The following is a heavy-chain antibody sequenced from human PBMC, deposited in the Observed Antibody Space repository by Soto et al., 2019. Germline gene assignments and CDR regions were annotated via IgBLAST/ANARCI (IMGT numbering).Heavy chain of an antibody. CDR3: ARRGGSGGSSTGWFDP. CDR2: IYYSGST. V-gene: IGHV4-39*01. D-gene: IGHD2-15*01. J-gene: IGHJ5*02. CDR1: CGSISSSSYY. Sequence: PSETLSLTSTVSCGSISSSSYYLGWIRQPPGKGLEWIGSIYYSGSTYYNPSLKSRVTISVDTSKNQFSLKLSSVTAADTAVYYCARRGGSGGSSTGWFDPWGQGTLVTVSS.